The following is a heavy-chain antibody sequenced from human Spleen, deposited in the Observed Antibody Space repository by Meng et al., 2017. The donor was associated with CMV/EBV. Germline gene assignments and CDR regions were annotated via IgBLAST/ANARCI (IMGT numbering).Heavy chain of an antibody. CDR3: ASDYYYYYYGMDV. CDR2: INSDGSST. J-gene: IGHJ6*02. Sequence: GGSLRLSCAASGFTFSSYWMHWVRQAPGKGLVWVSRINSDGSSTSYADSVKGRFTISRDNAKNTLYLQMNSLRAEDTAVYYCASDYYYYYYGMDVWGQGTTVTVSS. CDR1: GFTFSSYW. V-gene: IGHV3-74*01.